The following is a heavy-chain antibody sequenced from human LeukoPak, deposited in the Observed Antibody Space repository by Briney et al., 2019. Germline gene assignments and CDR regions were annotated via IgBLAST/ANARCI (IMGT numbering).Heavy chain of an antibody. CDR1: GGSISSYY. CDR2: IYYSGST. CDR3: ANTGGSSWYTSALGSTENWFDP. J-gene: IGHJ5*02. Sequence: SETLSLTCTVSGGSISSYYWSWIRQPPGKGLEWIGYIYYSGSTNYNPSLKSRVTISVDTSKNQFSLKLSSVTAADTAVYYCANTGGSSWYTSALGSTENWFDPWGQGTLVTVSS. V-gene: IGHV4-59*01. D-gene: IGHD6-13*01.